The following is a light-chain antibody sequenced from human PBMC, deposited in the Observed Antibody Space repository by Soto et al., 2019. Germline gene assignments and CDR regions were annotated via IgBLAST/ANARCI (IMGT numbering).Light chain of an antibody. CDR2: AAS. CDR3: QQSYSTPRVT. CDR1: QSISSY. V-gene: IGKV1-39*01. Sequence: DMQITKSPSSLSASLGDRITITCRASQSISSYLNWYQQKPGKAPKLLIYAASSLQSGVPSRFSGSGSGTDFTLTISSLQPEDFATYYCQQSYSTPRVTFGPGTKVDIK. J-gene: IGKJ3*01.